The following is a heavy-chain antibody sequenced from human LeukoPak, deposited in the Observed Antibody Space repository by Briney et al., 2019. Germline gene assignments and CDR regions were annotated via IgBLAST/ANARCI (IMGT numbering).Heavy chain of an antibody. D-gene: IGHD3-10*01. V-gene: IGHV1-18*01. CDR1: GGTFSSYA. CDR2: ISAYNGNT. J-gene: IGHJ3*02. CDR3: ARDDPYYYGSGASAFDI. Sequence: ASVKVSCKASGGTFSSYAISWVRQAPGQGLEWMGWISAYNGNTNYAQKLQGRVTMTTDTSTSTAYMELRSLRSDDTAVYYCARDDPYYYGSGASAFDIWGQGTMVTVSS.